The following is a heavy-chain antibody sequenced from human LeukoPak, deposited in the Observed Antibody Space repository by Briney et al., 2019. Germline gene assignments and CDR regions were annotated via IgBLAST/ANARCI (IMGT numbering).Heavy chain of an antibody. D-gene: IGHD6-19*01. J-gene: IGHJ4*02. CDR3: ARMYSSGWHHFDY. CDR1: GYTFTGYY. Sequence: ASVKVSCKASGYTFTGYYIHWVRQAPGQGLEWMGWINPNSGGTYYAQNFRDRVSMTRDTSISTAYMELSWLKSGDTAVYYCARMYSSGWHHFDYWGQGTLVTVSS. CDR2: INPNSGGT. V-gene: IGHV1-2*02.